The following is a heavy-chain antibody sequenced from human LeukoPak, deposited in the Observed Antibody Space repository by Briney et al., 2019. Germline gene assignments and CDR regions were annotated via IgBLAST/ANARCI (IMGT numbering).Heavy chain of an antibody. CDR2: VSAYNGNT. CDR1: GYTFTSYG. V-gene: IGHV1-18*01. Sequence: ASVKVSFKSSGYTFTSYGISWVRQAPGQGLEWMGWVSAYNGNTNYAQKLQGRVTITTDTSTGTAYMELRSLRSDDTAVYYCARAPIIHSLLGWFDPGGQGTLVTVSS. D-gene: IGHD1-26*01. CDR3: ARAPIIHSLLGWFDP. J-gene: IGHJ5*02.